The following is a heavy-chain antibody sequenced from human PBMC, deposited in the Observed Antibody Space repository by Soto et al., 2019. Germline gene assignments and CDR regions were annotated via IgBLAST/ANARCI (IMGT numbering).Heavy chain of an antibody. CDR1: GGSISSSSYY. D-gene: IGHD6-19*01. Sequence: SETLSLTCTVSGGSISSSSYYWGWIRQPPGKGLEWIGSIYYSGSTYYNPSLKNRVTISVDTSKNQFSLQLNSVTPEDTAVYYCARDRTPPAVAGTFGYWGQGTLVTVSS. J-gene: IGHJ4*02. CDR3: ARDRTPPAVAGTFGY. CDR2: IYYSGST. V-gene: IGHV4-39*02.